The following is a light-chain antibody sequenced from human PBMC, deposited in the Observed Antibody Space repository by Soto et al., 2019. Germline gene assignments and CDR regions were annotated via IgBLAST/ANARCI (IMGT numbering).Light chain of an antibody. CDR3: PQYGNSPPWT. Sequence: EIVLTQSPGTLSLSPGDRATLSCRASQSVSSNFLAWYQQKPGQAPRLLVYGASSRATGIPDRFSGSGSGTDFTLTISRLEPEDFAVYYCPQYGNSPPWTFGQGTKVEIK. CDR2: GAS. J-gene: IGKJ1*01. V-gene: IGKV3-20*01. CDR1: QSVSSNF.